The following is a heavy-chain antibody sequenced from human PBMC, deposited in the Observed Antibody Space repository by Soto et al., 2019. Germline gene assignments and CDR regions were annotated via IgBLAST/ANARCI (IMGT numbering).Heavy chain of an antibody. CDR2: ISYDGSNK. CDR3: ARDPKEEYSSSSGAGYYFDY. D-gene: IGHD6-6*01. V-gene: IGHV3-30-3*01. J-gene: IGHJ4*02. Sequence: PGGSLRLSCAASGFTFSSYAMRWVRQAPGKGLEWVAVISYDGSNKYYADSVKGRFTISRDNSKNTLYLQMNSLRAEDTAVYYCARDPKEEYSSSSGAGYYFDYWGQGTLVTVSS. CDR1: GFTFSSYA.